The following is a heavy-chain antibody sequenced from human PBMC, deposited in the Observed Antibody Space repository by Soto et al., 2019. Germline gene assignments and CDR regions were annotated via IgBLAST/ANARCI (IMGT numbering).Heavy chain of an antibody. CDR3: ASSPPYYGSGSYRDY. D-gene: IGHD3-10*01. J-gene: IGHJ4*02. CDR1: GGTFSSYT. V-gene: IGHV1-69*02. Sequence: SVKVSCKASGGTFSSYTISWVRQAPGQGLEWMGRIIPILGIANYAQKFQGRVTITADKSTSTAYMELSSLRSEDTAVYYCASSPPYYGSGSYRDYWGQGTLVTVSS. CDR2: IIPILGIA.